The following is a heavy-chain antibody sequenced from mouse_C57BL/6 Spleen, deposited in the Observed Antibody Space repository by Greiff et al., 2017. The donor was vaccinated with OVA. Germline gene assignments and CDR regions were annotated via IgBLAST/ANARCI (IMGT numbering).Heavy chain of an antibody. CDR1: GFTFSDYY. CDR3: ARGKRNEYYVGC. D-gene: IGHD1-1*02. J-gene: IGHJ2*01. V-gene: IGHV5-12*01. Sequence: DVKLVESGGGLVQPGGSLKLSCAASGFTFSDYYMHWVRQTPEKGLEWVAYISNGGSTTYYPDTVKGRFTISRDNAKNTLYLQMSRLKSEDTAMYYCARGKRNEYYVGCWGEGATLTVST. CDR2: ISNGGSTT.